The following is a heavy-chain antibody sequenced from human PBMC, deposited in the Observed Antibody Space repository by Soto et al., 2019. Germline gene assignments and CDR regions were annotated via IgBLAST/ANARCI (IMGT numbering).Heavy chain of an antibody. D-gene: IGHD6-13*01. CDR3: ARSGSSWNLREFDS. CDR2: IGTYSGDT. J-gene: IGHJ4*02. V-gene: IGHV1-18*04. CDR1: GYTFVNYG. Sequence: QVHLVQSGAEVREPGTSVKVSCQTSGYTFVNYGISWVRQVPGQGLEWLGWIGTYSGDTNFAQSLQGRLNLTADSSTSSAYLEVRSLRSDDTAVYYCARSGSSWNLREFDSWGQGTLVTVSS.